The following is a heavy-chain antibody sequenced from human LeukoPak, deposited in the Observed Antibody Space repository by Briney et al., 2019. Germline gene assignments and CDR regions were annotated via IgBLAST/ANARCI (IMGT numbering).Heavy chain of an antibody. Sequence: SETLSLTCAVYGGSFSGYYWSWIRQPPGKGLEWIGEINHSGSTNYNPSLKSRVTISVDTSKNQFSLKLSSVTAADTAVYYCARESSPTPRGVINWFDPWGQGTLVTVSS. CDR3: ARESSPTPRGVINWFDP. J-gene: IGHJ5*02. V-gene: IGHV4-34*01. CDR2: INHSGST. D-gene: IGHD3-10*01. CDR1: GGSFSGYY.